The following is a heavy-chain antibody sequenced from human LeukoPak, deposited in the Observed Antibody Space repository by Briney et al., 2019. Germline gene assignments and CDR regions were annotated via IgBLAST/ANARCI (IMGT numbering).Heavy chain of an antibody. CDR3: ARDDYGGPLGAFDI. CDR1: GYTFTNYG. V-gene: IGHV1-18*01. Sequence: ASVKVSCKASGYTFTNYGISWVRPAPGQGLGRMGWISAYDGSTNYAQNLQDRVTMTTDTSTSTAYMELRSLTSDDTAVYYCARDDYGGPLGAFDIWGQGTMVTVSS. J-gene: IGHJ3*02. D-gene: IGHD4-23*01. CDR2: ISAYDGST.